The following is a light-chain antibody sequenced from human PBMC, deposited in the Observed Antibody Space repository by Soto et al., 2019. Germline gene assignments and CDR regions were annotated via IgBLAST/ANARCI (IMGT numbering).Light chain of an antibody. V-gene: IGKV3-20*01. CDR1: QSVSSSS. J-gene: IGKJ1*01. CDR2: AAS. CDR3: QKYGSSPLT. Sequence: EIVLTQSPGTLSLSPGERATLSCRASQSVSSSSLAWYQQRPGQAPRLLIYAASSRATGIPDRFSGSGSGTDFTLTISRLDPEDLAVYYCQKYGSSPLTFGQGTKVEIK.